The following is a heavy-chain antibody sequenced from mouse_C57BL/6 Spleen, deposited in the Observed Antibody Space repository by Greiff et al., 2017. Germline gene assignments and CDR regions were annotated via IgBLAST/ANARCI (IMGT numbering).Heavy chain of an antibody. Sequence: QVQLQQPGAELVKPGASVKLSCKASGYTFTSYWMQWVKQRPGQGLEWIGEIDPSDSYTNYNQKFKGKATLTVDTSSSTAYMQLSSLTSEDSAVYYCVHTGKAMDYWGQGTSGTVSS. D-gene: IGHD4-1*01. CDR1: GYTFTSYW. J-gene: IGHJ4*01. V-gene: IGHV1-50*01. CDR2: IDPSDSYT. CDR3: VHTGKAMDY.